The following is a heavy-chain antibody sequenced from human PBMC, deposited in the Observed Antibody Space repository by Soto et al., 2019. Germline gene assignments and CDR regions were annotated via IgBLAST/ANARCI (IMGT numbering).Heavy chain of an antibody. CDR1: GGSFSGYY. Sequence: SETLSLTCAVYGGSFSGYYWSWIRQPPGKGLEWIGEINHSGSTNYNPSLKSRVTISVDTSKNQFSLKLSSVTAADTAVYYCARVGVIVVVVAASPFENSSNWFDPWGQGTLVTVSS. CDR2: INHSGST. CDR3: ARVGVIVVVVAASPFENSSNWFDP. V-gene: IGHV4-34*01. J-gene: IGHJ5*02. D-gene: IGHD2-15*01.